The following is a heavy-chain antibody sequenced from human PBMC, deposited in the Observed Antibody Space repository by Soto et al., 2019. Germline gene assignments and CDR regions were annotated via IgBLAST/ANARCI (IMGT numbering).Heavy chain of an antibody. CDR3: ARYSSWYRFDP. D-gene: IGHD6-13*01. CDR1: GGSISSYY. V-gene: IGHV4-59*01. Sequence: SETLSLTCTVSGGSISSYYWSWIRQPPGKGLEWIGYIYYSGSTNYNPSLKSRVTISVDTSKNQFSLKLSSVTAADTAVYYCARYSSWYRFDPWGQGTLVTVSS. CDR2: IYYSGST. J-gene: IGHJ5*02.